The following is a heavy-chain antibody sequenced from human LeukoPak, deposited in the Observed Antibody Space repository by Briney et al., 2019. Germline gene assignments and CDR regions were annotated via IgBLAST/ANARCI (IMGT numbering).Heavy chain of an antibody. V-gene: IGHV3-72*01. CDR1: GFTFSDHY. D-gene: IGHD3-16*01. Sequence: GGSLRLSCAASGFTFSDHYMDWVRQAPGKGLEWVGRSRDKAYSYTTEYAASVRGRFTISRDDSKNSLYLRLNSLKTEDTAVYYCVRGTLVGDRRLFDYWGQGTLVTVSS. CDR2: SRDKAYSYTT. J-gene: IGHJ4*02. CDR3: VRGTLVGDRRLFDY.